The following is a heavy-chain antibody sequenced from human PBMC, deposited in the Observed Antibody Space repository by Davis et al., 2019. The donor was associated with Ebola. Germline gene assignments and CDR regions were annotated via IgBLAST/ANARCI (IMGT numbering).Heavy chain of an antibody. J-gene: IGHJ6*02. CDR2: IYYSGST. CDR3: ARGGIVVVPADSNYYYYGMDV. CDR1: GGSISSGDYY. V-gene: IGHV4-30-4*01. D-gene: IGHD2-2*01. Sequence: PSETLSLTCTVSGGSISSGDYYWSWIRQPPGKGLEWIGYIYYSGSTYYNPSLKSRVTISVDTSKNQFSLKLSSVTAADTAVYYCARGGIVVVPADSNYYYYGMDVWGQGTTVTVSS.